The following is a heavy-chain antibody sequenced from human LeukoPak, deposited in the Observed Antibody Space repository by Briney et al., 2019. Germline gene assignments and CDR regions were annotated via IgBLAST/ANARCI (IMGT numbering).Heavy chain of an antibody. V-gene: IGHV1-18*01. CDR3: ARALTVVGTTVEYFDY. J-gene: IGHJ4*02. Sequence: ASVKVSCKASGYTFTSYGISWVRQAPGQGLEWMGWISAYNGNTNYAQRLQGRVTMTTDTSTSTAYMELRSLRSDDTAVYYCARALTVVGTTVEYFDYWGQGTLVTVSS. D-gene: IGHD1-14*01. CDR2: ISAYNGNT. CDR1: GYTFTSYG.